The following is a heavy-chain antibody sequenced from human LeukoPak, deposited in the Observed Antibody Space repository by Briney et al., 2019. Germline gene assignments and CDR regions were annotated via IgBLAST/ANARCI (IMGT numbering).Heavy chain of an antibody. J-gene: IGHJ6*02. D-gene: IGHD3-16*01. Sequence: GRSLRLSCAASGFTFSSYGMHWVRQAPGKGLEWVAVIWYDGSNKYYADSVKGRFTISRDNSKNTLYLQMNSLRAEDTAVYYCARPTRWGRLYYYYGMDVWGQGTTVTVSS. V-gene: IGHV3-33*01. CDR1: GFTFSSYG. CDR2: IWYDGSNK. CDR3: ARPTRWGRLYYYYGMDV.